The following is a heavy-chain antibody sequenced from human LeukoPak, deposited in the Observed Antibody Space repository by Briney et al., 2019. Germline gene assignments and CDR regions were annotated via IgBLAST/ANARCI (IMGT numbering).Heavy chain of an antibody. CDR1: GYTFTSYD. D-gene: IGHD3-10*01. J-gene: IGHJ5*02. CDR3: ARIFYGSGSYYTIGGWFDP. V-gene: IGHV1-8*03. CDR2: MNPNSGDT. Sequence: GAPVKVSCKASGYTFTSYDINWVRQATGQGLEWMGRMNPNSGDTGFAQKFQGRVTITRNTSISTAYMELSSLRSEDTAVYYCARIFYGSGSYYTIGGWFDPWGQGTLVTVSS.